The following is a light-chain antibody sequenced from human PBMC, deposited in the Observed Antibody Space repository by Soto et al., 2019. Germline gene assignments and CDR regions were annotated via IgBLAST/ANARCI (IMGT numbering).Light chain of an antibody. CDR1: QSVSSN. V-gene: IGKV3-11*01. Sequence: EIVMTQSPATLSVSPGERATLSCRASQSVSSNLAWYQQKPGQAPRLLIYEASTRATGVPDRFSGSGSGTDFTLTISSLEPEDFAVYYCQQRSNWPPWTFGQGTKVDIK. CDR2: EAS. CDR3: QQRSNWPPWT. J-gene: IGKJ1*01.